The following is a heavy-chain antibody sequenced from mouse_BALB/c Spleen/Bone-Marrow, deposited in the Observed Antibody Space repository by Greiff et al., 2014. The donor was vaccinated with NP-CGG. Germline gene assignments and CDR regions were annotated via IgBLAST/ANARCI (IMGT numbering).Heavy chain of an antibody. CDR3: NARDYRHEGYAMDY. D-gene: IGHD2-14*01. Sequence: VQLQQSGAELVRSGASVKLSCTASGFNIKDYYMHWVKQRPEQGLEWIGWIDPENGDTEYAPKFQGKATMTADTSSNTAYLQLSSLTSEDTDVYYCNARDYRHEGYAMDYWGQGTSVTVSS. CDR2: IDPENGDT. V-gene: IGHV14-4*02. CDR1: GFNIKDYY. J-gene: IGHJ4*01.